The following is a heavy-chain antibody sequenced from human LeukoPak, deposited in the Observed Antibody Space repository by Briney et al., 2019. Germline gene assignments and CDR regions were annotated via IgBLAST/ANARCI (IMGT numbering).Heavy chain of an antibody. CDR1: GYTFTGYY. D-gene: IGHD5-24*01. CDR3: ARDIGVEMATIENWFDP. CDR2: INPNSGGT. V-gene: IGHV1-2*02. Sequence: ASVKVSCKASGYTFTGYYMHWVRQAPGQGLEWMGWINPNSGGTNYAQKFQGRVTMTRDTSISTAYMELSRLRSDDTAVYYCARDIGVEMATIENWFDPWGQGTLVTVSS. J-gene: IGHJ5*02.